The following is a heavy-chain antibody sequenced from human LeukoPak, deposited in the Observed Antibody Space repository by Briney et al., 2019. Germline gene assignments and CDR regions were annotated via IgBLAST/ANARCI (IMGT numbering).Heavy chain of an antibody. CDR1: GYTFTSYG. CDR2: ISAYNGNT. Sequence: ASVKVSCKASGYTFTSYGISWVRQAPGQGLEWMGWISAYNGNTNYAQKLQGRVTMTTDTSTSTAYMELRSLRSDDTAVYYCARVTYDFWSGYGNYYFDYWGQGTLVTVSS. CDR3: ARVTYDFWSGYGNYYFDY. D-gene: IGHD3-3*01. J-gene: IGHJ4*02. V-gene: IGHV1-18*01.